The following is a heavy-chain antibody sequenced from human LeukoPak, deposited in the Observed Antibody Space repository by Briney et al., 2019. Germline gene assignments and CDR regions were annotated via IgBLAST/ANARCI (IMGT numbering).Heavy chain of an antibody. Sequence: SETLSLTCTVSGGSISSSSYYWGWIRQPPGKGLEWIGSIYYSGSTYYNPSLKSRVTISVDTSKNQFSLKLSSVTAADTAVYYCARLGLGDIRYFDWLAPAPKYYFDYWGQGTLVTVSS. CDR2: IYYSGST. J-gene: IGHJ4*02. V-gene: IGHV4-39*01. D-gene: IGHD3-9*01. CDR1: GGSISSSSYY. CDR3: ARLGLGDIRYFDWLAPAPKYYFDY.